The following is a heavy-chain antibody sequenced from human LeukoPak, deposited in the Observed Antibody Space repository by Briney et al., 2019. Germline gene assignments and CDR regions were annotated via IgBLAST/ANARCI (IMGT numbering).Heavy chain of an antibody. J-gene: IGHJ4*02. D-gene: IGHD1-7*01. CDR2: INPNSGGT. V-gene: IGHV1-2*02. Sequence: ASVKVSCKASGYTFTGYYMHWVRQAPGQGLEWMGWINPNSGGTNYAQKLQGRVTMTTDTSTSTAYMELRSLRSDDTAVYYCARGQLELFSLDDYWGQGTLVTVSS. CDR1: GYTFTGYY. CDR3: ARGQLELFSLDDY.